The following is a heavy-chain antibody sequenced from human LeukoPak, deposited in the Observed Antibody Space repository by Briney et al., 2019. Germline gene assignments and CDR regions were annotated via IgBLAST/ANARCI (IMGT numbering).Heavy chain of an antibody. V-gene: IGHV3-23*01. CDR3: ANFGGGFRGGDAFDI. CDR1: GFTFSSYA. Sequence: GGSLRLSCAASGFTFSSYAMSWVRQAPGKGLEWVSAISGSGGSTYYADSVKGRFTISRDNSKNTLYLQMNSLRAEDTAVYYCANFGGGFRGGDAFDIWGQGTMVTVSS. D-gene: IGHD3-16*01. CDR2: ISGSGGST. J-gene: IGHJ3*02.